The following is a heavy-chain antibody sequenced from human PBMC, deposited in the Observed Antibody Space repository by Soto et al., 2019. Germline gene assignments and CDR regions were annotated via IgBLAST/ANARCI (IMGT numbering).Heavy chain of an antibody. D-gene: IGHD3-3*01. Sequence: GGSLRLSWAVSGFSVSSNYMSWVRQAPGKGLEWVSVIYSGGSTYYADSVKGRFTISRDNSKNTLYLQMTSLRAEDTAVYYCAVNYFFWSGYWGHFAYFMDVCGQRSTVTVSS. CDR3: AVNYFFWSGYWGHFAYFMDV. V-gene: IGHV3-66*01. CDR2: IYSGGST. J-gene: IGHJ6*03. CDR1: GFSVSSNY.